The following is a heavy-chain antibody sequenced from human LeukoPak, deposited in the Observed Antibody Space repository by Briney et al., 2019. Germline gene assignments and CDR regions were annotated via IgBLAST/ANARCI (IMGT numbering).Heavy chain of an antibody. V-gene: IGHV1-2*02. D-gene: IGHD6-19*01. CDR3: AREKLRSSGWYDG. Sequence: ASVKVSCKAYGYTLTNYYIHWVRQAPGQGLEWMGWINPNRPATNYAVKFQGRVTMTRDTSISTAYMELSWLRSDDTAVYYCAREKLRSSGWYDGWGQGTLVTVSS. J-gene: IGHJ4*02. CDR2: INPNRPAT. CDR1: GYTLTNYY.